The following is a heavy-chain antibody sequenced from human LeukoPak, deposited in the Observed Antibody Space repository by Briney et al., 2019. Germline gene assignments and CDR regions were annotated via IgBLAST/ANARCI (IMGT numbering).Heavy chain of an antibody. V-gene: IGHV3-23*01. J-gene: IGHJ6*02. CDR2: ISGSGGST. CDR1: GFTFSSYA. CDR3: AKDRIQLWLRTYYYYGMDV. D-gene: IGHD5-18*01. Sequence: GGSLGLSCAASGFTFSSYAMSWVRQAPGKGLEWVSAISGSGGSTYYADSVKGRFTISRDNSKNTLYLQMNSLRAEDTAVYYCAKDRIQLWLRTYYYYGMDVWGQGTTVTVSS.